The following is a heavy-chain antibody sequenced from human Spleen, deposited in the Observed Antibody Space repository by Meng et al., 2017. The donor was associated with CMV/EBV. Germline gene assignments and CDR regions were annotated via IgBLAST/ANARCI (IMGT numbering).Heavy chain of an antibody. V-gene: IGHV3-69-1*01. J-gene: IGHJ4*02. Sequence: GGSLRLSCAASGFIFSDYYMNWVRQAPGKGLEWVSSISSSSTIYYADSVKGRFTISRDNAKNSLYLQMNTLRAEDTALYYCAKDKHTSGWPYYFDSWGQGTLVTVSS. CDR3: AKDKHTSGWPYYFDS. D-gene: IGHD6-19*01. CDR2: ISSSSTI. CDR1: GFIFSDYY.